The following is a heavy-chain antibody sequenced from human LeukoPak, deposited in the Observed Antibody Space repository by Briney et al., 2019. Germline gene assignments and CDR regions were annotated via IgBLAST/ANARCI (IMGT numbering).Heavy chain of an antibody. V-gene: IGHV3-23*01. CDR1: GFTFSIYG. CDR2: ISGSGGST. D-gene: IGHD1-26*01. CDR3: TTDLMGSLVGGDY. J-gene: IGHJ4*02. Sequence: GGSLRLSCAASGFTFSIYGMSWVRQAPGKGLEWVSGISGSGGSTYYADSVKGRFTISRDNSKNTLYLQMNSLKTEDTAVYYCTTDLMGSLVGGDYWGQGTLVTVSS.